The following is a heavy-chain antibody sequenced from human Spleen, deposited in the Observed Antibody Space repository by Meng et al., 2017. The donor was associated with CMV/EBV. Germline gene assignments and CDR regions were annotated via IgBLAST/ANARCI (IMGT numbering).Heavy chain of an antibody. CDR2: TRNKANSYTT. D-gene: IGHD6-13*01. V-gene: IGHV3-72*01. J-gene: IGHJ2*01. Sequence: FSDHYMDWVRQAPGKGLEWVDRTRNKANSYTTEYAASVKGRFTISRDDSKNSLYPQMNSLKTEDTAVYYCARGHRAQYSSSWYWYFDLWGRGTLVTVSS. CDR1: FSDHY. CDR3: ARGHRAQYSSSWYWYFDL.